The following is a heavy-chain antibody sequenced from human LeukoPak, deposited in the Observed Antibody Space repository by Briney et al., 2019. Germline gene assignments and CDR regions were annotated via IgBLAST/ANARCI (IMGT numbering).Heavy chain of an antibody. CDR1: GFIFNEYA. J-gene: IGHJ6*02. CDR2: VNWSPGSE. D-gene: IGHD3-10*01. CDR3: AKDIVGASGSGSYSLRYYYYYGMDV. Sequence: GGSLRLSCAASGFIFNEYAMHWVRQAPGKGLEWVSSVNWSPGSEAYADSVKGRFTISRDNVKNSLYLQMNSLRAEDTALYYCAKDIVGASGSGSYSLRYYYYYGMDVWGQGTTVTVSS. V-gene: IGHV3-9*01.